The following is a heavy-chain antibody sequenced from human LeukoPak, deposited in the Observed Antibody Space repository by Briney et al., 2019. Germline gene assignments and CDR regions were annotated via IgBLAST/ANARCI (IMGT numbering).Heavy chain of an antibody. CDR1: GYTFTGYY. D-gene: IGHD3-22*01. J-gene: IGHJ4*02. CDR2: INPNSGGT. V-gene: IGHV1-2*02. CDR3: ARVARYYDSSGYYRY. Sequence: ASVKVSCKASGYTFTGYYMHWVRQAPGQGLEWMGWINPNSGGTNYAQKFQGRVTMTRDTSISTAYMELSRLRSDDTAVYYRARVARYYDSSGYYRYWGQGTLVTVSS.